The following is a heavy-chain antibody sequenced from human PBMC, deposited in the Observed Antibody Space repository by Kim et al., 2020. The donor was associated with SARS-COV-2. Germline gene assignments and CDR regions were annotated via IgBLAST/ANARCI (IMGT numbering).Heavy chain of an antibody. D-gene: IGHD5-12*01. Sequence: YNPPLKSRVTISVDTSKNQFSLKLSSVTAADTAVYYCARASRVGYIYFDYWGQGTLVTVSS. CDR3: ARASRVGYIYFDY. V-gene: IGHV4-59*01. J-gene: IGHJ4*02.